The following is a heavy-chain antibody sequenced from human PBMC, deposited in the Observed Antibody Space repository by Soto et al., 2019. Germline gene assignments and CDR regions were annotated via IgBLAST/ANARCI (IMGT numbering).Heavy chain of an antibody. V-gene: IGHV3-30-3*01. CDR2: ISYDGSNK. CDR1: RFTFSSYA. D-gene: IGHD3-22*01. CDR3: ARGYYYDSSGRGGLDY. Sequence: QVQLVESGGGVVQPGRSLRLSCAASRFTFSSYAMHWVRQAPGKGLEWVAVISYDGSNKYYADSVKGRFTISRDNSKNTLYLQMNSLRAEDTAVYYCARGYYYDSSGRGGLDYWGQGTLVTVSS. J-gene: IGHJ4*02.